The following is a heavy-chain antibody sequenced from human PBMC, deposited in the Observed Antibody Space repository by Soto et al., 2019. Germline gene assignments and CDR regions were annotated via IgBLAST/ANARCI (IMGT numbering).Heavy chain of an antibody. CDR2: INPNSGGT. V-gene: IGHV1-2*04. CDR3: ARGAAYSASSGRHACLFAFDI. Sequence: ASVKVSCKASGYTFTGYYMHWVRQAPGQGLEWMGWINPNSGGTNYAQKFQGWVTMTRDTSISTAYMELSRLRSDDTAVYYCARGAAYSASSGRHACLFAFDIWGPGTMVTVS. D-gene: IGHD3-22*01. CDR1: GYTFTGYY. J-gene: IGHJ3*02.